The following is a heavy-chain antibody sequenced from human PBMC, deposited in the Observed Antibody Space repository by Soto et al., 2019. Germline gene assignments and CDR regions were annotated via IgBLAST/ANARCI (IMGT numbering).Heavy chain of an antibody. Sequence: GASVKVSCKASGYTFTSYYMHWVRQAPGQGLEWMGIINPSGGSTSYAQKFQGRVTMTRDTSTSTVYMELSSLRSEDTAVYYCARESTVTATYYYYGMDVWGQGTTVT. D-gene: IGHD4-4*01. J-gene: IGHJ6*02. CDR2: INPSGGST. V-gene: IGHV1-46*01. CDR3: ARESTVTATYYYYGMDV. CDR1: GYTFTSYY.